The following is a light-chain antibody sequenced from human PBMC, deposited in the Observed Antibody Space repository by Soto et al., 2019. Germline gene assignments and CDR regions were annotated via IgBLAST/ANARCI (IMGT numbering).Light chain of an antibody. V-gene: IGKV1-5*03. J-gene: IGKJ5*01. CDR1: QSISSW. CDR3: QQGYSTPIT. Sequence: DIQMTQSPSTLSASVGDRVTITSRASQSISSWLAWYQQKPGKAPKLLIYKASSLESGVPSRFGGSGSGTEFTLTISSLQPDDFATYYCQQGYSTPITFGQGTRLEIK. CDR2: KAS.